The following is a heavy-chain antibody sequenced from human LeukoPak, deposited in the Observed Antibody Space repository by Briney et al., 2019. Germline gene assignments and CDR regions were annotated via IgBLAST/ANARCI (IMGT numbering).Heavy chain of an antibody. CDR1: GGSIRSSYYY. D-gene: IGHD6-6*01. CDR2: IYDSGST. CDR3: ARQAARPVGGLAY. Sequence: SETLSLTCTVSGGSIRSSYYYWGWIRQPPGKGLEWIGSIYDSGSTYYNPSLKSRVTISVDTSKNQFSLKLSSVTAADTAVYYCARQAARPVGGLAYWGQGTLVTVSS. J-gene: IGHJ4*02. V-gene: IGHV4-39*07.